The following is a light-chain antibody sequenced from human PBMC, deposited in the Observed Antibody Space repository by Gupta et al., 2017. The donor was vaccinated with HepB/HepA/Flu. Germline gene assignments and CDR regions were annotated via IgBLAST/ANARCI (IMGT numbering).Light chain of an antibody. CDR1: LSLMHSNGYNY. CDR2: LGS. CDR3: MQALQTPLT. Sequence: DIVMTQSPLSLPVTPGEPASISCRSSLSLMHSNGYNYLDWYLQKPGQSPRLLIYLGSNRASGVPDRFSGSGSGTDFTLKISRVEAEDVGVYYCMQALQTPLTFGGGTKVEIK. J-gene: IGKJ4*01. V-gene: IGKV2-28*01.